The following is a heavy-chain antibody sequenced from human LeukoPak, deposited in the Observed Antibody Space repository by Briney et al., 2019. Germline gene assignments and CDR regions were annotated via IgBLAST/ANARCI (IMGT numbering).Heavy chain of an antibody. CDR1: GGSFSGYY. CDR2: INHSGST. D-gene: IGHD1-26*01. Sequence: PSETLSHTCAVYGGSFSGYYWSWVRQPPGKGLEWVGEINHSGSTNYNPSLKSRVTISVDTSKNQFSLKLSSVTAADTAVYYCARGVGATWNNWFDPWGQGTLVTVSS. J-gene: IGHJ5*02. V-gene: IGHV4-34*01. CDR3: ARGVGATWNNWFDP.